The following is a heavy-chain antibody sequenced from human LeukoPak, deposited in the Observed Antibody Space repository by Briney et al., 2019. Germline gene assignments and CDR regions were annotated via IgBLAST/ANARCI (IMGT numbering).Heavy chain of an antibody. CDR3: AIVGATHAAFDI. J-gene: IGHJ3*02. CDR2: ISSSSSTI. V-gene: IGHV3-48*01. D-gene: IGHD1-26*01. Sequence: GGSLRLSCAASGFTFSSYSMNWVRQAPGRGLEWVSYISSSSSTIYYADSVKGRFTISRDNAKNSLYLQMNSLRAEDTAVYYCAIVGATHAAFDIWGQGTMDTVSS. CDR1: GFTFSSYS.